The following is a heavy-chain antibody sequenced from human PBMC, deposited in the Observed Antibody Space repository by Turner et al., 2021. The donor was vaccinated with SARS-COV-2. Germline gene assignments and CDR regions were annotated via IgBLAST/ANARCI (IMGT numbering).Heavy chain of an antibody. J-gene: IGHJ5*02. CDR3: ARSYCSSTFCDKVVWFDP. D-gene: IGHD2-2*02. CDR1: GYTFTSYA. V-gene: IGHV1-3*01. Sequence: QVQLVQSGAEVKKPGASVKVSCKASGYTFTSYAMHWVRQAPGQRLEWMGWINAGNGNTKYSQKFQGRVTITRDTSASTADMELSSLRSEDTAVYYCARSYCSSTFCDKVVWFDPWGQGTLVTVSS. CDR2: INAGNGNT.